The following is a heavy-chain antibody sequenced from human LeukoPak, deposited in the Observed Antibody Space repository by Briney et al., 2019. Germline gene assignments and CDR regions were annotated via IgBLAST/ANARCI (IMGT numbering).Heavy chain of an antibody. CDR3: AKVSDLGYCSSTSCYTYYFDY. Sequence: AGGSLRLSCAASGFTFSSYAMSWVRQAPGKGLEWVSAISGSGGSTYYADSVKGRFTISRDNSKNTLYLQMNSLRAEDTAVYYCAKVSDLGYCSSTSCYTYYFDYWGQGTLVTVSS. J-gene: IGHJ4*02. V-gene: IGHV3-23*01. D-gene: IGHD2-2*02. CDR2: ISGSGGST. CDR1: GFTFSSYA.